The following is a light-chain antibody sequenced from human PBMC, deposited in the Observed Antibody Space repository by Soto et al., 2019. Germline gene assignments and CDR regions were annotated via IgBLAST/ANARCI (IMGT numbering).Light chain of an antibody. CDR3: AAWDDTLSAL. J-gene: IGLJ2*01. Sequence: QSVLTQPPSASGTPGQRVTISCSGSSSNIGSNYVSWYQQLPGTAPKLLIYSNNQRPSGVPDRFSGSKSGTSASLAISGLRSEDEAHYYCAAWDDTLSALFGGGTQLTVL. V-gene: IGLV1-47*01. CDR1: SSNIGSNY. CDR2: SNN.